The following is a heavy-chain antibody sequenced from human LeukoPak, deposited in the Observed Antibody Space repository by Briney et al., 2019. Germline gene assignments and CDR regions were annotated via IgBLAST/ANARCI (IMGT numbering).Heavy chain of an antibody. V-gene: IGHV1-18*01. CDR3: ARDNVQLSHFDY. CDR1: GYTFTSYG. J-gene: IGHJ4*02. D-gene: IGHD2-2*01. CDR2: ISAYNGDT. Sequence: ASVKVSCKASGYTFTSYGISWVRQAPGQGLEWMGWISAYNGDTNYAQKLQGRVTMTTDTSTSAAYMELRSLRSDDTAVYYCARDNVQLSHFDYWGQGTLVTVSS.